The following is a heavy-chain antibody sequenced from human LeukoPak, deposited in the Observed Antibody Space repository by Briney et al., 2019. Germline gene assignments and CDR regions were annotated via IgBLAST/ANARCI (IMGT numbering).Heavy chain of an antibody. CDR3: ASLRGFDR. CDR2: NNHSGST. V-gene: IGHV4-34*01. Sequence: SETLSLTCAVYGGSFSNYYCSGIRQPPGKGREWIGENNHSGSTNYNPSLKSRVTISVDTCKSQFSLKLSSVTAADTAVYSCASLRGFDRWGQGAQVTVSS. J-gene: IGHJ5*02. CDR1: GGSFSNYY.